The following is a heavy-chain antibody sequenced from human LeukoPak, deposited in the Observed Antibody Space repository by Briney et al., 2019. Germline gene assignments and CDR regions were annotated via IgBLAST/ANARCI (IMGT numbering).Heavy chain of an antibody. CDR2: IIDSGETT. J-gene: IGHJ4*02. Sequence: GGSLRLSCAASGFTFSSYAMSWVRQAPGKGLQWVSTIIDSGETTYYADSVKGRFTISRDNSKNTLYLQMNSLRADDTAVYYCARGCYYERSGYCPFDYWGPGTLVTVSS. CDR3: ARGCYYERSGYCPFDY. CDR1: GFTFSSYA. V-gene: IGHV3-23*01. D-gene: IGHD3-22*01.